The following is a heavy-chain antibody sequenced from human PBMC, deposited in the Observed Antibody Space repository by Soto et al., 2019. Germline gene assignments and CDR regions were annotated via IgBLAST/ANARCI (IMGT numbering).Heavy chain of an antibody. CDR2: IIPIFTTT. D-gene: IGHD6-13*01. CDR1: GGTFSNHA. V-gene: IGHV1-69*13. CDR3: AREAAADGAFRKDFFDI. J-gene: IGHJ3*02. Sequence: ASVKVSCKAFGGTFSNHAINWVRQAPGQGLEWMGRIIPIFTTTNYAQKFQGRVTITADESTITAYMELSSLKYDDTAIYYCAREAAADGAFRKDFFDIWGQGTMVTFSS.